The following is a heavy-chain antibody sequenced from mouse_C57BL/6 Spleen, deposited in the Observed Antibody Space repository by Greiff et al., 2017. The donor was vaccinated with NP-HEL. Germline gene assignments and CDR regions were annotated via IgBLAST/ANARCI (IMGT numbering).Heavy chain of an antibody. Sequence: VQLVESGAELVKPGASVKISCKASGYAFSSYWMNWVKQRPGKGLEWIGQIYPGDGDTNYNGKFKGKATLTADKSSSTAYMQLSSLTSEDSAVYFCARSEIGSYAMDYWGQGTSVTVSS. D-gene: IGHD2-14*01. CDR1: GYAFSSYW. CDR3: ARSEIGSYAMDY. J-gene: IGHJ4*01. V-gene: IGHV1-80*01. CDR2: IYPGDGDT.